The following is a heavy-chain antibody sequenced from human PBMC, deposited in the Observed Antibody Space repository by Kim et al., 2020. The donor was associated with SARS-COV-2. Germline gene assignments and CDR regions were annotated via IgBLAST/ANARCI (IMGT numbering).Heavy chain of an antibody. D-gene: IGHD1-1*01. CDR2: IYCDDSDT. CDR3: ARHGTSDFSGIDY. J-gene: IGHJ4*02. V-gene: IGHV5-51*01. Sequence: GESLKISCKGSGYSFTNYWIGWVRQMPGKGLEWMGIIYCDDSDTRYSPSFQGQVTVSADKSISTAYLQWNSLKASDTAMYYCARHGTSDFSGIDYWGQGTLVTVSS. CDR1: GYSFTNYW.